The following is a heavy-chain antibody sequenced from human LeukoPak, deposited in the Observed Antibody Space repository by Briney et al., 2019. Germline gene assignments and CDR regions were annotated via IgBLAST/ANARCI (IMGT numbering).Heavy chain of an antibody. D-gene: IGHD3-10*01. CDR1: GASISSYY. J-gene: IGHJ5*02. Sequence: PSETLSLTCTVSGASISSYYWSWIRQPPGKGLESIGYRYHSGSTNYNPSLKSRVTISVDTSKNQVSLKLSSVTAADTAVYYCARDRGSGDDNWFDPWGQGTLVTVSS. CDR2: RYHSGST. CDR3: ARDRGSGDDNWFDP. V-gene: IGHV4-59*01.